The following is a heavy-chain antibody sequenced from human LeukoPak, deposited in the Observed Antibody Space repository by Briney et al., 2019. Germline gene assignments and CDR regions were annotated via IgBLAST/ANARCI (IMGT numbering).Heavy chain of an antibody. V-gene: IGHV4-59*12. D-gene: IGHD2-2*01. J-gene: IGHJ6*04. Sequence: SETLSLTCTVSGGSISSYYWTWIRQPPGKGLEWIGYIYYSGSTNYNPSLKSRVTISVDTSKNQFSLKLSSVTAADTAVYYCASLLVPAAITLDVWGKGTTVTISS. CDR3: ASLLVPAAITLDV. CDR1: GGSISSYY. CDR2: IYYSGST.